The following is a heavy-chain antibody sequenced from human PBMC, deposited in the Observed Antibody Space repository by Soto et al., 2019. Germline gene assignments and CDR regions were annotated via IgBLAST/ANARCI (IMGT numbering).Heavy chain of an antibody. Sequence: GGSLRLSCAASGFTFSSYAMSWVRQSPGKGLEWVSAISGSGGSTYYADSVKGRFTISRDNSKNTLYLQMNSLRAEDTAVYYCAKDQGCSGGSCYPYNWFDPWGQGTLVTVSS. CDR2: ISGSGGST. D-gene: IGHD2-15*01. V-gene: IGHV3-23*01. CDR1: GFTFSSYA. CDR3: AKDQGCSGGSCYPYNWFDP. J-gene: IGHJ5*02.